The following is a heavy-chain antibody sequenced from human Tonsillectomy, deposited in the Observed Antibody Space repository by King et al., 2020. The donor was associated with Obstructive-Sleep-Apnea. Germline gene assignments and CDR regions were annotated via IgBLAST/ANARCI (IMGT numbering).Heavy chain of an antibody. Sequence: VQLQESGPGLLKPSQTLSLTCTVSGGSISSGGYHWSWIRQHPGKGLEWIGYIYYSGSTYYNPSLKSRVTISVDTSKNQFSLKLSSMTAADTAVYYCARDDGSGLGAFDPWGQGTLVTVSS. CDR1: GGSISSGGYH. CDR3: ARDDGSGLGAFDP. CDR2: IYYSGST. J-gene: IGHJ5*02. V-gene: IGHV4-31*03. D-gene: IGHD3-10*01.